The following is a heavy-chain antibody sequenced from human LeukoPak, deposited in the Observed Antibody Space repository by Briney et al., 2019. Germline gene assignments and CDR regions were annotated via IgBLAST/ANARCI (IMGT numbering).Heavy chain of an antibody. Sequence: GGSLRLSCAASGFTVSSNYMSWVRQAPGKGLEWVSVIYSDGSTYYADSVKGRFTISRDNSKNTLYLQMNSLRAEDTAVYYCARADDYGDYYYGMDVWGQGTTVTVSS. CDR1: GFTVSSNY. J-gene: IGHJ6*02. CDR2: IYSDGST. D-gene: IGHD4-17*01. CDR3: ARADDYGDYYYGMDV. V-gene: IGHV3-66*01.